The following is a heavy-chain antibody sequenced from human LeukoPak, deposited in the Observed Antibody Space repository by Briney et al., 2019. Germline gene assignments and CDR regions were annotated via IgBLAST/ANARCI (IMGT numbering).Heavy chain of an antibody. V-gene: IGHV1-24*01. J-gene: IGHJ4*02. D-gene: IGHD3-16*02. Sequence: ASVKVSCQVSGYTLSELFIHWVRQAPGKGLEWMGGFDREDGETFFAQKFQGRVTMTEDTPTDTAYMELSSLRSDDTAVYYCATGIGDYVWGSYRTYFFDCWGQGTLVTVSS. CDR1: GYTLSELF. CDR2: FDREDGET. CDR3: ATGIGDYVWGSYRTYFFDC.